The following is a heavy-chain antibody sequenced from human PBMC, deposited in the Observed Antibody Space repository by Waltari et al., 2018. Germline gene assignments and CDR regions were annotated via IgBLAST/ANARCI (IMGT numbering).Heavy chain of an antibody. CDR1: GGSISSYY. CDR2: IYYSGST. D-gene: IGHD6-13*01. Sequence: QVLLQVSGPGLVKPSETLSLTCTVSGGSISSYYWSWIRQPPGKGLEWIGYIYYSGSTMYSSSLKRLVTISVDTSMNQFSLKLSSVTAADTAVYYCARVGRSSWMTHDYWGQGTLVTVAS. CDR3: ARVGRSSWMTHDY. J-gene: IGHJ4*02. V-gene: IGHV4-59*01.